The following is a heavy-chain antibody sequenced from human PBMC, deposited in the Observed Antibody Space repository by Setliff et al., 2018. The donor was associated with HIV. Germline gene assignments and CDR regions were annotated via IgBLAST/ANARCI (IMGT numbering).Heavy chain of an antibody. D-gene: IGHD3-10*01. CDR2: IYSGGTT. V-gene: IGHV4-61*02. Sequence: PSETLSLTCTVPGASISSNDYFWSWLRQPAGEGLEWIGRIYSGGTTHYNPSLKSRVIMSLDTSKNQFSLKLTSVTAADTAAYYCAKYTDYYALGSPHGFDSWGQGTVVTVSS. CDR3: AKYTDYYALGSPHGFDS. J-gene: IGHJ3*01. CDR1: GASISSNDYF.